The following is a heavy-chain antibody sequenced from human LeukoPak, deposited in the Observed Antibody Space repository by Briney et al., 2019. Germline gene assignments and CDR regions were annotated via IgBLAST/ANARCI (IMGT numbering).Heavy chain of an antibody. Sequence: GGSLRLSCAASGLTFSSHWMHWVRQAPGKGLVWVSRITNDGSSTTYADSVKGRFTISRDNAKNLLYLEINSLRVEDTAVYYCARENWGSLPHWGQGTLVTVSS. D-gene: IGHD3-16*01. J-gene: IGHJ4*02. V-gene: IGHV3-74*01. CDR2: ITNDGSST. CDR1: GLTFSSHW. CDR3: ARENWGSLPH.